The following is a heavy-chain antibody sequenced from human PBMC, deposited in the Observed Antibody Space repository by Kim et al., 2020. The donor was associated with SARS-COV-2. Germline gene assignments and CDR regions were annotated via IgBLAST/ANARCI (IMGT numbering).Heavy chain of an antibody. V-gene: IGHV1-46*01. CDR3: AREAALIAAPQKNVDY. CDR1: GFTFTNYF. J-gene: IGHJ4*02. D-gene: IGHD6-25*01. CDR2: INPSGAFT. Sequence: ASVKVSCKASGFTFTNYFMHWVRQAPGQGLEWMGTINPSGAFTLFTQKYQGRVIITKDTSTSTVYMEVSSLRSEDTAVYFCAREAALIAAPQKNVDYWGQGTLVTVSS.